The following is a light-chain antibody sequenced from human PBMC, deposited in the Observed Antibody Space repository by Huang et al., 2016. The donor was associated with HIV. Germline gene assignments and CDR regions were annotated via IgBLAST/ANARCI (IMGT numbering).Light chain of an antibody. CDR2: EAS. CDR3: QQYNDWSAVT. V-gene: IGKV3-15*01. CDR1: QNIGGG. Sequence: EIVMTPSSATLSVSPGERAALSCRASQNIGGGLAWYRKKPVQAPRLLIYEASTRATGSQARYSGSESGTDFTLTISSLQSEDFAVYYCQQYNDWSAVTFGGGTKVEI. J-gene: IGKJ4*01.